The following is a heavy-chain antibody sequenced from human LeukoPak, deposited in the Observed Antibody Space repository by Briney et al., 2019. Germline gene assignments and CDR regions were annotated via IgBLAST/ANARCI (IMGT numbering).Heavy chain of an antibody. V-gene: IGHV3-33*01. Sequence: GGSLRLSCAASGFTFSSYGMHWVGQAPGRGGEGVAVIWYDGIIKSYDHSVKCRFTISRHNSKTTLYLQMNSLRAEDTAVYYCAREDSRYSTGWYVVDWGPGTLVTGPS. CDR2: IWYDGIIK. D-gene: IGHD6-25*01. CDR3: AREDSRYSTGWYVVD. J-gene: IGHJ4*02. CDR1: GFTFSSYG.